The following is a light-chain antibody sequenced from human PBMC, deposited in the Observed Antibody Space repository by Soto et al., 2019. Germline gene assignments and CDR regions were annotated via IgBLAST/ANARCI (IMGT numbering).Light chain of an antibody. J-gene: IGKJ5*01. CDR1: QSVRRY. CDR3: QQRNSWPPIT. Sequence: ERVFTQAPATMAMSPGEKATRSCRSSQSVRRYLAWYQQKPGQAPRLLIYDASTRATGIPARFSGSGSETDFTPAITSLVPEDFADYYSQQRNSWPPITFGQGTRLEIK. CDR2: DAS. V-gene: IGKV3-11*01.